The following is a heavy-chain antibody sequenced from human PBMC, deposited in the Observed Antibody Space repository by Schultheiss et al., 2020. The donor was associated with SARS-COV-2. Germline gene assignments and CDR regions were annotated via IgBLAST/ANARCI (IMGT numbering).Heavy chain of an antibody. D-gene: IGHD3-3*01. CDR2: IWYDGSNK. Sequence: GGSLRLSCAASGFTFSSYGMHWVRQAPGKGLEWVAVIWYDGSNKYYADSVKGRFTISRDNSKNTLYLQMNSLRAEDTAVYYCARDPGVLRFLEWLFDYWGQGTLVTVSS. J-gene: IGHJ4*02. CDR1: GFTFSSYG. V-gene: IGHV3-33*01. CDR3: ARDPGVLRFLEWLFDY.